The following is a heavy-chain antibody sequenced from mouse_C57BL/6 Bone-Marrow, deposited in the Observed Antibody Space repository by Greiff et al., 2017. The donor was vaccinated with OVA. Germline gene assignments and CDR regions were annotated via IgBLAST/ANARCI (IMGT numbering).Heavy chain of an antibody. Sequence: VQLQQSGAELVRPGASVKLSCTASGFNIKDDYMHWVKQRPEQGLEWIGWIDPENGDTEYASKFQGKATITADTSSNTAYLQLSSLTSEDSAVYFCARYSNYEDYAMDYWGQGTSVTVSS. V-gene: IGHV14-4*01. CDR2: IDPENGDT. D-gene: IGHD2-5*01. J-gene: IGHJ4*01. CDR1: GFNIKDDY. CDR3: ARYSNYEDYAMDY.